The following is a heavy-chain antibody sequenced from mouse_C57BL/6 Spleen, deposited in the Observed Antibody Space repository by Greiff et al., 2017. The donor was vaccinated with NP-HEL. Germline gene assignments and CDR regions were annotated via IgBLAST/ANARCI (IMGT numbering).Heavy chain of an antibody. CDR2: INTSSGYT. J-gene: IGHJ1*03. Sequence: QVQLQQSGAELARPGASVKMSCKASGYTFTSYTMHWVKQRPGQGLEWIGYINTSSGYTKYNQKFKDKATLTADKSSSTAYMQLSSLTSEDSAVYYCARGEGVVADWYFDVWGTGTTVTVSS. CDR3: ARGEGVVADWYFDV. V-gene: IGHV1-4*01. CDR1: GYTFTSYT. D-gene: IGHD1-1*01.